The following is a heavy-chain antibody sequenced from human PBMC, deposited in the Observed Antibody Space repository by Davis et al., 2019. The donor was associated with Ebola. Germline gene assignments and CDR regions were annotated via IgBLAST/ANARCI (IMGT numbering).Heavy chain of an antibody. D-gene: IGHD4-23*01. V-gene: IGHV3-64*01. Sequence: GESLKISCAASGFTFSSYAMHWVRQAPGKGLEYVSAISSNGGSTYYANSVKGRFTISRDNSKNTLYLQMGSLRAEDMAVYYCARDRSLRWRNDAFDIWGQGTMVTVSS. CDR3: ARDRSLRWRNDAFDI. J-gene: IGHJ3*02. CDR2: ISSNGGST. CDR1: GFTFSSYA.